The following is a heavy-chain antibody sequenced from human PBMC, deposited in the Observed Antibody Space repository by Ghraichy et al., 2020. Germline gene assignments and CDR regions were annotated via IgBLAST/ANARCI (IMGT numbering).Heavy chain of an antibody. CDR2: INPNTGGT. CDR3: ARAADTIGLNWFDP. CDR1: GYTFADYY. D-gene: IGHD2-2*01. Sequence: ASVKVSCKASGYTFADYYIHWVRQAPGQGLEGMGRINPNTGGTNYAQRFQGRVTVTMDSFITTAYMELQQTDDTAVYYCARAADTIGLNWFDPWGQGTLVTVSS. V-gene: IGHV1-2*06. J-gene: IGHJ5*02.